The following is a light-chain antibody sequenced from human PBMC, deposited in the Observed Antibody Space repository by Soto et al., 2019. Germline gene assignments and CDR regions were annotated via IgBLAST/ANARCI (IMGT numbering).Light chain of an antibody. Sequence: DIRMSQSASTLSASVGDRVTITCRASQSISSWLARYQQKPGKAPKLLIYDASSLESGFPSRFSGSGSGTEFTLTISSLQPDDFATYYCQQYNSYSRTFGQGTKVDIK. CDR3: QQYNSYSRT. J-gene: IGKJ1*01. CDR1: QSISSW. V-gene: IGKV1-5*01. CDR2: DAS.